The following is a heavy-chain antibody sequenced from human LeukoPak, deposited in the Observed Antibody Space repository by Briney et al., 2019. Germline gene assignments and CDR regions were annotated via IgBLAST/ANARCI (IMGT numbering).Heavy chain of an antibody. J-gene: IGHJ4*02. D-gene: IGHD6-13*01. CDR1: GFTFSNYA. V-gene: IGHV3-23*01. CDR2: ISASGGST. Sequence: PGGSLRLSCAASGFTFSNYALSWVRQAPGKGLEWVSSISASGGSTVYADSVKGRFTISRDNSKNTLYLQMNSLRAEDTAVYYCAKDSRIAAAGSFDYWGQGTLVTVSS. CDR3: AKDSRIAAAGSFDY.